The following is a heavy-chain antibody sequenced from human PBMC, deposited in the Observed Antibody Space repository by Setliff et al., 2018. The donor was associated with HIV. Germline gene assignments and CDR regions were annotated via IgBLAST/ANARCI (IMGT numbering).Heavy chain of an antibody. CDR3: ARGGYSYGFGRHRAYFQY. CDR1: GGSFSAYY. V-gene: IGHV4-34*01. J-gene: IGHJ1*01. D-gene: IGHD5-18*01. Sequence: PSETLSLTCAVYGGSFSAYYWSWIRQTPGKGLEWIGEINHSGGTNYNPSPKSRVTMSVDTSKNQFSPKLSSVTAADTAVFYCARGGYSYGFGRHRAYFQYWGQGTQVTVSS. CDR2: INHSGGT.